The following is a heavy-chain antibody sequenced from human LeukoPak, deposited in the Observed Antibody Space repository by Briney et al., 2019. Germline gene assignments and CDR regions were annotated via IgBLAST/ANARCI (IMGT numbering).Heavy chain of an antibody. D-gene: IGHD4-17*01. CDR1: GLTFSNYA. CDR2: ITGSGRGT. CDR3: SKDPNGDYVGAFDM. Sequence: GGSLRLSCTAPGLTFSNYATTWVRQAPGKGLEWVSSITGSGRGTYYADSVKGRFSVSRDNSQNTVFLHMNSLRADDTALYYCSKDPNGDYVGAFDMWGPGTMVTVSS. V-gene: IGHV3-23*01. J-gene: IGHJ3*02.